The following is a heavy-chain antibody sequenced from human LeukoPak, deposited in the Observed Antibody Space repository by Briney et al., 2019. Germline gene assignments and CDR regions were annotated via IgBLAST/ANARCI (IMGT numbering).Heavy chain of an antibody. D-gene: IGHD7-27*01. Sequence: PSETLSLTCTVSGGSISSSSYYWGWIRQPPGKGLEWIGYIYYSGSTNYNPPLKSRVTISVDTSKNQFSLKLSSVTAADTAVYYCARVDAGDYFGYWGQGTLVTVSS. CDR2: IYYSGST. CDR3: ARVDAGDYFGY. CDR1: GGSISSSSYY. V-gene: IGHV4-61*05. J-gene: IGHJ4*02.